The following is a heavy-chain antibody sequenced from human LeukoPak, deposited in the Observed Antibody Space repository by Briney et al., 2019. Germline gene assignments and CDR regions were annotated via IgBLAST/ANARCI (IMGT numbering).Heavy chain of an antibody. J-gene: IGHJ4*02. CDR3: AKDQFATADGTYFDD. D-gene: IGHD6-13*01. CDR1: GFTFGSSA. CDR2: ISGSGSGGST. Sequence: GGSLRLSCAASGFTFGSSAMSWVRQAPGKGLEWVSSISGSGSGGSTYYADSVKGRFTISRDNSKNTLYLQMNSLRAEDTAVYYCAKDQFATADGTYFDDWGQGTLVTVSS. V-gene: IGHV3-23*01.